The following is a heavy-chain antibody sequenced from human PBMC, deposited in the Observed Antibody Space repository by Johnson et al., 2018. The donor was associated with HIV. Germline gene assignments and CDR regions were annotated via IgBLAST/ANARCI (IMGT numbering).Heavy chain of an antibody. Sequence: QVQLVESGGGVVQPGRSLRLSCAASGFTFSSYAMHWVRQAPGKGLEWVAVISYDGSNNYTVDSVKGRFTISRDNSKNTLYLQMNSLRPEDTAVYYCATHCSGGSCYLPDAFDIWGQGTMATVSS. CDR2: ISYDGSNN. D-gene: IGHD2-15*01. V-gene: IGHV3-30*04. CDR3: ATHCSGGSCYLPDAFDI. J-gene: IGHJ3*02. CDR1: GFTFSSYA.